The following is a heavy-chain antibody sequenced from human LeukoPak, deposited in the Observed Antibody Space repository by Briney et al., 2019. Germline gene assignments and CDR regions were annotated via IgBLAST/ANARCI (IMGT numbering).Heavy chain of an antibody. CDR1: GFTFSNAW. J-gene: IGHJ6*02. V-gene: IGHV3-15*01. D-gene: IGHD2-2*01. CDR3: TTDIVVVPAATSYYYYGMDV. Sequence: GGSLRLSCAASGFTFSNAWMSWVRQAPGKGLEWVGRIKSKTDGGTTDYAAPVKGRFTISRDDSKNTLYLQMNSLKTEDTAVYYCTTDIVVVPAATSYYYYGMDVWGQGTTVTVSS. CDR2: IKSKTDGGTT.